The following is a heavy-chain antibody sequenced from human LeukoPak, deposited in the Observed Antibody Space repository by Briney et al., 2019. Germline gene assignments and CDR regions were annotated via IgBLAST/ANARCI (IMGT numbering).Heavy chain of an antibody. V-gene: IGHV1-69*06. D-gene: IGHD1-1*01. J-gene: IGHJ4*02. CDR1: GGTFSSYA. CDR3: ARDSGRPPTSFDC. CDR2: IIPIFGTA. Sequence: ASVKVSCKASGGTFSSYAISWVRQAPGQGLEWMGGIIPIFGTANYAQKFQDRVTITADKSTSTAYMELNSLRSEDTAVYFCARDSGRPPTSFDCWGQGTLVTVSS.